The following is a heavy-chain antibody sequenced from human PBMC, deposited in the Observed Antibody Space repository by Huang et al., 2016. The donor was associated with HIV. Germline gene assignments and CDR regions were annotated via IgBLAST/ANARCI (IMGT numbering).Heavy chain of an antibody. CDR2: ISNEGNTT. CDR3: TREYTVAGAFDI. V-gene: IGHV3-30-3*01. J-gene: IGHJ3*02. Sequence: QGQLVESGGGVVRPGRSLRLSWAASGFSFSNYAMHWVRQAPGKRLDWVTFISNEGNTTYYANSVKGRFTISRDNFKNTLYLQMNRLRGDDTAVYYCTREYTVAGAFDIWGQGTMVTVSS. CDR1: GFSFSNYA. D-gene: IGHD5-12*01.